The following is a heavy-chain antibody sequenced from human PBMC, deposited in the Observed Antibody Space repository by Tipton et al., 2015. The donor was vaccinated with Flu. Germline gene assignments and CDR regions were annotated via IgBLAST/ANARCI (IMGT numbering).Heavy chain of an antibody. CDR2: IYYSGST. CDR3: ATSDSGSYYYNY. Sequence: TLSLTCTVSGGSISSYYWSWIRQPPGKGLEWIGYIYYSGSTNCNPSLKSRVTISVDTSKNPFSLKLSSVTAADTAVYYCATSDSGSYYYNYWGQGTLVTVSS. D-gene: IGHD1-26*01. CDR1: GGSISSYY. J-gene: IGHJ4*02. V-gene: IGHV4-59*08.